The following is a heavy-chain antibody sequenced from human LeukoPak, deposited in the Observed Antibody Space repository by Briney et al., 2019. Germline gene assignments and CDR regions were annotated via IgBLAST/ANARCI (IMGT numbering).Heavy chain of an antibody. CDR2: IIPILGIA. CDR1: GGTFSSYA. Sequence: GASVKVSCKASGGTFSSYAISWVRQAPGQGLEWMGRIIPILGIANYAQKFQGRVTITADKSTSTAYMELSSLRSEDTAVYYCARDLYYGSGSYYSYYYYMDVWGKGTTVTVSS. D-gene: IGHD3-10*01. J-gene: IGHJ6*03. V-gene: IGHV1-69*04. CDR3: ARDLYYGSGSYYSYYYYMDV.